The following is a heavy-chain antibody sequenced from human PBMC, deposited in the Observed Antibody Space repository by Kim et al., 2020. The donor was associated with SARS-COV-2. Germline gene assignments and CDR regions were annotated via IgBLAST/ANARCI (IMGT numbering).Heavy chain of an antibody. D-gene: IGHD3-22*01. CDR2: ISGSGGST. CDR3: AKAINYDSSGYTDY. V-gene: IGHV3-23*01. CDR1: GFTFSGYA. Sequence: GGSLRLSCAASGFTFSGYAMSWVRQAPGKGLEWVSAISGSGGSTYYADSVKGRFTISRDNSKNTLYLQMNSLRAEDTAVYYCAKAINYDSSGYTDYWGQGTLVTVSS. J-gene: IGHJ4*02.